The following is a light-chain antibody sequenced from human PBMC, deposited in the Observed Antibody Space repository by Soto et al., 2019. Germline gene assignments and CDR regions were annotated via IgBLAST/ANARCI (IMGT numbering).Light chain of an antibody. CDR3: CSYAGSSTVV. Sequence: QSVLTQPASVSGSPGQSITISCTGTSSDVGSYNLVSWYQQHPGKAPKLMIYEGSKRPSGVSNRFSGSKSGNTASLTICGLQAEDEADYYCCSYAGSSTVVFGGGTKLTVL. V-gene: IGLV2-23*01. CDR1: SSDVGSYNL. J-gene: IGLJ2*01. CDR2: EGS.